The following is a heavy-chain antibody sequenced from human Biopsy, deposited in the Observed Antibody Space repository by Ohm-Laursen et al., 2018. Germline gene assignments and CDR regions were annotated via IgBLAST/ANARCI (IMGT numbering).Heavy chain of an antibody. CDR1: GFILNNYG. Sequence: GSLRLSCAAPGFILNNYGLSWVRQAPGKGLEWVSVITGVGGVTYYADPVKGRFTVSRDNSMNTMFLQMNSLRAQDAGTYYCAKWGTSMALYHFYGMDVWGQGTTVSVSS. CDR2: ITGVGGVT. CDR3: AKWGTSMALYHFYGMDV. J-gene: IGHJ6*02. D-gene: IGHD5-18*01. V-gene: IGHV3-23*01.